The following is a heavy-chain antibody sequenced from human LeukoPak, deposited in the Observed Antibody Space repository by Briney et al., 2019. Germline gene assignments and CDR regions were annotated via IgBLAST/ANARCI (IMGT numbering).Heavy chain of an antibody. CDR1: GGSISSGDYY. J-gene: IGHJ6*04. CDR2: IYYSGST. D-gene: IGHD3-10*01. CDR3: ARLSGEWYYYYGMDV. Sequence: SETLSLTCTVSGGSISSGDYYWGWLRQPPGTGLEWIGYIYYSGSTYYNPSLKSRVTISVDTSKNQFSLKLSSVTAADTAVYYCARLSGEWYYYYGMDVWGKGTTVTVSS. V-gene: IGHV4-30-4*01.